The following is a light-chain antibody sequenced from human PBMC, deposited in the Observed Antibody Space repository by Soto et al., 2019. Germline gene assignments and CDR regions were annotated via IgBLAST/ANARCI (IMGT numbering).Light chain of an antibody. Sequence: EIIMTLSPATLSVTPGERATFSCRASQSVNTNLAWYQLKPGQAPRLLVYGASIRATGIPARFSGSGSGTEYSLTISSLQSEDIGVYFCLQSYQWWTFGQGGKVDIK. CDR2: GAS. CDR1: QSVNTN. CDR3: LQSYQWWT. V-gene: IGKV3-15*01. J-gene: IGKJ1*01.